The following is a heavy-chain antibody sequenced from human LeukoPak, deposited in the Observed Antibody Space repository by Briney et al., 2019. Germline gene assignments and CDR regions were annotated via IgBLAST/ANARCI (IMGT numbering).Heavy chain of an antibody. V-gene: IGHV1-46*01. D-gene: IGHD3-10*01. J-gene: IGHJ4*02. CDR1: GYTFTSYY. CDR3: ARSVPYYGSGSYKAPRQGIDY. Sequence: ASVKVSCKTSGYTFTSYYMHWVRQAPGQGLEWMGIINPSGGSTNYAQKFQGRVTMTRDMSTSTVYMELSSLRSEDTAVYYCARSVPYYGSGSYKAPRQGIDYWGQGTLVTVSS. CDR2: INPSGGST.